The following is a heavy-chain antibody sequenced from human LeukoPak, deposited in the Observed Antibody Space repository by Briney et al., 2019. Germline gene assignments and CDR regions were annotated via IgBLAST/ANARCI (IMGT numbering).Heavy chain of an antibody. CDR3: ARLVRTYYYDSSGYYWDY. J-gene: IGHJ4*02. D-gene: IGHD3-22*01. CDR1: GGSISSYY. Sequence: SETLSLTCTVSGGSISSYYWSWIRQPPGKGLEYIGYIYYSGSTNYNPPLKSRVTISVDTSKNQFSLKLSSVTAADMAVYYCARLVRTYYYDSSGYYWDYRGQGTLVTVSS. V-gene: IGHV4-59*08. CDR2: IYYSGST.